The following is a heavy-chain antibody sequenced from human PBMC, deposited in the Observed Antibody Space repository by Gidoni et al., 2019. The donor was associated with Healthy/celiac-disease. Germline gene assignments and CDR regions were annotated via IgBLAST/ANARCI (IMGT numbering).Heavy chain of an antibody. V-gene: IGHV3-30*18. CDR1: GFTFSSYG. J-gene: IGHJ4*02. Sequence: PASGFTFSSYGMHWVRLAPGKGLEWVAVISYDGSNKNYADSVKGRFTISRDNSKNTLYLQMNSLRAEDTAVYYCAKDHGITMIVVVIGLVDYWGQGTLVTVSS. CDR3: AKDHGITMIVVVIGLVDY. D-gene: IGHD3-22*01. CDR2: ISYDGSNK.